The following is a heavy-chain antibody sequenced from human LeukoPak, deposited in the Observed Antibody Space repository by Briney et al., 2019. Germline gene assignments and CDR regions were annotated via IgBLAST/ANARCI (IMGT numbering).Heavy chain of an antibody. CDR2: INSDGSST. J-gene: IGHJ4*02. V-gene: IGHV3-74*01. CDR3: ARTLVAGSYIVDY. Sequence: PGGSLRLSCAASGFTFSSYWMHWVRQAPGKGLVWVSRINSDGSSTTYADSVKGRFTIPRDNAKNTLYLQMNSLRAEDTAVYYSARTLVAGSYIVDYWGQGTLVTVSS. D-gene: IGHD6-19*01. CDR1: GFTFSSYW.